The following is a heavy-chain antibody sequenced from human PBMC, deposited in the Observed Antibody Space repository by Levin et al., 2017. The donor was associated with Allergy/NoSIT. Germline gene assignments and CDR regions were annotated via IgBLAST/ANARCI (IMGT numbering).Heavy chain of an antibody. D-gene: IGHD2-8*01. CDR1: DAPISTSSYY. V-gene: IGHV4-39*01. J-gene: IGHJ5*02. CDR3: ARLGYCINGICSGFFDP. Sequence: SETLSLTCTVSDAPISTSSYYWGWIRQPPGKGLQWVGNIFYSGNTYYNPALQSRLTIAVDTSKNQFSLRLSSVTAADTAVYFCARLGYCINGICSGFFDPWGQGIPVTVSS. CDR2: IFYSGNT.